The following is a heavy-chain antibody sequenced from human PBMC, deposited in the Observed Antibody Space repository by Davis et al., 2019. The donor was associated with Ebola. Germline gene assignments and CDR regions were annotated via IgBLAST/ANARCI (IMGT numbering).Heavy chain of an antibody. CDR2: ISAYNGNT. J-gene: IGHJ4*02. CDR3: VGSVGGYDLPGHRSG. Sequence: ASVKVSCKASGYTFTSYGISWVRQAPGQGLEWMGWISAYNGNTNYAQKLQGRVTMTTDTSTSTAYMELRSLRSDDTAVYYCVGSVGGYDLPGHRSGWGQGTLVTVSS. V-gene: IGHV1-18*04. D-gene: IGHD5-12*01. CDR1: GYTFTSYG.